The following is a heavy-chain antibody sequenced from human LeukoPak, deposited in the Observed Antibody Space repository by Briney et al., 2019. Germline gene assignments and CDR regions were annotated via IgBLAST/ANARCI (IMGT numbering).Heavy chain of an antibody. CDR3: ARDRYYDFWSGYYS. Sequence: GGSLRLSCAASGFTFSSYWMSWVRQAPGKGLAWVANIKRDGSEKYYVDSVKGRFTISRDNAKNSLYLQMNSLRAEDAAVYYCARDRYYDFWSGYYSWGQGTLVTVSS. CDR2: IKRDGSEK. CDR1: GFTFSSYW. D-gene: IGHD3-3*01. J-gene: IGHJ4*02. V-gene: IGHV3-7*01.